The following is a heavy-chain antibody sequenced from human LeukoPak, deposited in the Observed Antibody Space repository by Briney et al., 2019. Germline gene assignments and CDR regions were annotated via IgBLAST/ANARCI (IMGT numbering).Heavy chain of an antibody. CDR3: ASEIRH. J-gene: IGHJ1*01. CDR1: GYTFTGYW. V-gene: IGHV1-2*02. Sequence: GASVTVSSTASGYTFTGYWMHWVRQAPGQGPEWMGWINPNSGDTNYAQKFQGRVTMTRDTSVSTAYMELSRLSTDDTAVYYCASEIRHWGQGTLVTVSS. CDR2: INPNSGDT.